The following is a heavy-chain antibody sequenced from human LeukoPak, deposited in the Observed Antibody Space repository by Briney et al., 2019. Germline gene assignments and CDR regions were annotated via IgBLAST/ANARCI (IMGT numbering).Heavy chain of an antibody. V-gene: IGHV3-48*02. CDR2: IDGSGDTI. CDR1: GFTFSDYS. J-gene: IGHJ4*02. Sequence: GGSLRLSCAASGFTFSDYSMNWVRQAPGKGLEWVSYIDGSGDTIYYADSVKGRFTISRDNAKNSLDLQMNSLRDEDTAVYYCSRQFDCWGQGTLVTDPS. CDR3: SRQFDC.